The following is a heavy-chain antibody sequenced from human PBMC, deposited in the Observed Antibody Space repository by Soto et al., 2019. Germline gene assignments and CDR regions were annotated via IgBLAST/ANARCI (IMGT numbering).Heavy chain of an antibody. D-gene: IGHD1-26*01. Sequence: QVHLVQSGAEVKKSGASVKVSCEASGYSFTAYCVHWVRQAPGQGLEWMGWINPNGGGTNYAQRFQGRVAMTTDTSTNTAYMELNSLKSDDTALYFCARSSGTYSDFDYWGQGTQVTVSS. V-gene: IGHV1-2*02. CDR3: ARSSGTYSDFDY. CDR1: GYSFTAYC. J-gene: IGHJ4*01. CDR2: INPNGGGT.